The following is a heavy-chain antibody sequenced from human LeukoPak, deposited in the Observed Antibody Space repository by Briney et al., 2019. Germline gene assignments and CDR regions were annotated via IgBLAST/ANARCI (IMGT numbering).Heavy chain of an antibody. V-gene: IGHV4-34*01. D-gene: IGHD6-19*01. Sequence: SETLSLTCAVYGGSFSGYYWSWIRQPPGKGLEWIGEINHSGSTNYNPSLKSRVTISVDTSKNQFSLKLSSVTAADTAVYYCARLPYSSGWYVYWGQGTLATVSS. CDR3: ARLPYSSGWYVY. CDR1: GGSFSGYY. CDR2: INHSGST. J-gene: IGHJ4*02.